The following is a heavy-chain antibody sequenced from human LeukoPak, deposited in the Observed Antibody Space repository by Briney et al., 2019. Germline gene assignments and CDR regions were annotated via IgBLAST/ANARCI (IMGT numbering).Heavy chain of an antibody. CDR1: GFTCSSYS. CDR3: ARDRGLVVVAATDY. J-gene: IGHJ4*02. Sequence: GSLRLSCAASGFTCSSYSMNWVRQAPGKGLEWVSSISSSSSYIYYADSVKGRFTISRDNAKNSLYLQMNSLRAEDTAVYYCARDRGLVVVAATDYWGQGTLVTVSS. D-gene: IGHD2-15*01. V-gene: IGHV3-21*01. CDR2: ISSSSSYI.